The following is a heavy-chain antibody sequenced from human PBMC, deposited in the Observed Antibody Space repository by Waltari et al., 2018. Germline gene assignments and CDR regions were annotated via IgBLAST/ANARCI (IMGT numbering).Heavy chain of an antibody. CDR3: ASLTARFGYGMDV. D-gene: IGHD6-6*01. Sequence: QVQLVQSGAEVKXPGASVKVSCXXSGYTFTGSTMHWVRQAPGQGLEGMGRXNPNSGRTNYAQKFQGRVTMTSATSISXACMELSRRRSDDTAVYYCASLTARFGYGMDVWXQGTTVTVSS. CDR1: GYTFTGST. J-gene: IGHJ6*01. CDR2: XNPNSGRT. V-gene: IGHV1-2*06.